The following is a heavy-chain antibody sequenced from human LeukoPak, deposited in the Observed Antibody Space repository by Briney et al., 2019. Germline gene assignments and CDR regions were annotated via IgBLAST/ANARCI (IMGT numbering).Heavy chain of an antibody. CDR1: GFTVSSNY. J-gene: IGHJ4*02. Sequence: PGGSLRLSCAASGFTVSSNYMSWVRQAPGKGLEWVSVIYSGGSTYYADSVKGRFTISRDNSKNTLYLQMNSLRAEDTAVYYCAILRSVGHLDYWGQGTLVTVSS. D-gene: IGHD3-10*02. CDR2: IYSGGST. CDR3: AILRSVGHLDY. V-gene: IGHV3-53*01.